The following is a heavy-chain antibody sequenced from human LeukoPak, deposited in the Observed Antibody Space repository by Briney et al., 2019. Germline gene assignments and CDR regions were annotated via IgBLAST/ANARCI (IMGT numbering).Heavy chain of an antibody. D-gene: IGHD4-17*01. J-gene: IGHJ4*02. V-gene: IGHV3-30-3*01. CDR2: ISYDGSNK. Sequence: GRSLRLSCAASGFTFSSYAMHWVRQAPGKGLEWVAVISYDGSNKYYADSVKGRFTISRDNSKNTLYLQMNSLRAEDTAVYYCARGPTSMTTVTTFRFDYWGQGTLVTVSS. CDR3: ARGPTSMTTVTTFRFDY. CDR1: GFTFSSYA.